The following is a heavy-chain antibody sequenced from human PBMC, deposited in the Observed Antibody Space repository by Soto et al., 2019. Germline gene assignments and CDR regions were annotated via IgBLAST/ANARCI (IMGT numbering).Heavy chain of an antibody. CDR1: GFSVSARGVG. CDR2: IYWNDDK. V-gene: IGHV2-5*01. D-gene: IGHD2-21*01. Sequence: SGPTLVNPTQTLTLTCTVSGFSVSARGVGVGWIRQPPGKALEWLGIIYWNDDKRYSPSLKSRLTITKDPSKNQVVLTMTNMDPVDTSSYCCENSPCGEAPDYWGQGTPVTVYS. J-gene: IGHJ4*02. CDR3: ENSPCGEAPDY.